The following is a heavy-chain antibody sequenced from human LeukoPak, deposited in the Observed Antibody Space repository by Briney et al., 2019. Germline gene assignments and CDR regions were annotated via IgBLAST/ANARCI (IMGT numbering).Heavy chain of an antibody. D-gene: IGHD2-2*01. J-gene: IGHJ3*02. V-gene: IGHV3-30*02. Sequence: GGSLRLSCAASGFTFSSYGMHWVRQAPGKGLEWVAFIRYDGSNKYYADSVKGRFTISRDNSKNTLYLQMNSLRAEDTAVYYCAEDRLVESYAFDIWGQRTMVTVSS. CDR2: IRYDGSNK. CDR1: GFTFSSYG. CDR3: AEDRLVESYAFDI.